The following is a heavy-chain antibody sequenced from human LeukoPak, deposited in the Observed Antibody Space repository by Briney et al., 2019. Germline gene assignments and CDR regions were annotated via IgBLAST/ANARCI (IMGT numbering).Heavy chain of an antibody. CDR3: ARHRGNIVVVPAGRSRYYYYYYMDV. D-gene: IGHD2-2*01. J-gene: IGHJ6*03. V-gene: IGHV4-39*07. CDR2: IYYSGST. CDR1: GGSISSSSYY. Sequence: SETLSLTCTVSGGSISSSSYYWGWIRQPPGKGLEWIGSIYYSGSTYYNPSLKSRVTISVDTSKNQFSLKLSSVTAADTAVYYCARHRGNIVVVPAGRSRYYYYYYMDVWGKGTTVTVSS.